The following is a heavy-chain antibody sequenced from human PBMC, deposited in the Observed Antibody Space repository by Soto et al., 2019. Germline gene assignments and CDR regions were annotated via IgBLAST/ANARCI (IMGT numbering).Heavy chain of an antibody. V-gene: IGHV3-23*01. D-gene: IGHD2-8*01. CDR3: AGRYCTNGVCYTNYYYYIDA. CDR1: GFTFSTYA. CDR2: ITTSGGNT. Sequence: EVQLLESGGGLVQPGGSLRLSCAASGFTFSTYAMCWIRQAPGKGLEWVSTITTSGGNTYYADSVQGRFTISRDNSKNTLYLQMNSLRAEDTAVYYCAGRYCTNGVCYTNYYYYIDAWGKGTTVTVSS. J-gene: IGHJ6*03.